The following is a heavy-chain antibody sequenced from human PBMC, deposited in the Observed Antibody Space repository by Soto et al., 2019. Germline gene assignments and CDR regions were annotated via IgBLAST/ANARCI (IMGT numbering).Heavy chain of an antibody. D-gene: IGHD6-13*01. Sequence: SETLSLTCAVSGGSISSSNWWSWVRQPPGKGLEWIGEIYHSGSTNYNPSLKSRVTISVDKSKNQFSLKLSSVTAADTAVYYCARSDSSSWYVYYFDYWGKGILVTVSS. CDR3: ARSDSSSWYVYYFDY. V-gene: IGHV4-4*02. CDR1: GGSISSSNW. CDR2: IYHSGST. J-gene: IGHJ4*02.